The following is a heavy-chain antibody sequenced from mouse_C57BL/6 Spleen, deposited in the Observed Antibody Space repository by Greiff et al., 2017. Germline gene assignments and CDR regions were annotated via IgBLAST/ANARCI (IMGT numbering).Heavy chain of an antibody. Sequence: EVKLVESEGGLVQPGSSMKLSCTASGFTFSDYYMAWVRQVPEKGLEWVANINYDGSSTYYLDSLKSRFIISRDNAKNILYLQMSSLKSEDTATYYCAREDYYGSSSFGYWGQGTTLTVSS. CDR3: AREDYYGSSSFGY. CDR2: INYDGSST. D-gene: IGHD1-1*01. V-gene: IGHV5-16*01. J-gene: IGHJ2*01. CDR1: GFTFSDYY.